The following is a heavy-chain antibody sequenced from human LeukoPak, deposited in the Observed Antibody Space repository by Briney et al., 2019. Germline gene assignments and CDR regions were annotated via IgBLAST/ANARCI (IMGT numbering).Heavy chain of an antibody. CDR2: IYYSGST. J-gene: IGHJ4*02. V-gene: IGHV4-59*01. Sequence: SETLSLTCTVSGGSISSYYWSWIRQPPGKGPEWIGYIYYSGSTNYNPSLKSRVTISVDTSKNQFSLKLSSVTAADTAVYYCASASAYQLLLVYWGQGTLVTVSS. CDR1: GGSISSYY. D-gene: IGHD2-2*01. CDR3: ASASAYQLLLVY.